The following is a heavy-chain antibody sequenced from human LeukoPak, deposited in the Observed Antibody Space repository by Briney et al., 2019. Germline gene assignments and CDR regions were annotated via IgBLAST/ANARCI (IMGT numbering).Heavy chain of an antibody. J-gene: IGHJ4*01. CDR2: ITWNSGDI. CDR3: AKLTVPSSPDLSY. V-gene: IGHV3-9*01. CDR1: RFTFEDYA. D-gene: IGHD4-17*01. Sequence: TGRSLRLSCAASRFTFEDYAMHWVRQAPGKGLEWVSGITWNSGDIGYADSVKGRFTISRDNSKNSLYLQMNSLRPEDTALYYCAKLTVPSSPDLSYWGHGTQVTVSS.